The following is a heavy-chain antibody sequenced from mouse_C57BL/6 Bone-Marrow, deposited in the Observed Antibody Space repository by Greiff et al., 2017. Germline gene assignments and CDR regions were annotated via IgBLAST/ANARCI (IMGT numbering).Heavy chain of an antibody. CDR3: ARGDEGYWYFDV. CDR2: INPNNGGT. Sequence: EVQLQQSGPELVKPGASVKIPCKASGYTFTDYNMDWVKQSHGKSLEWIGDINPNNGGTIYNQKFKGKATLTVDKSSSTAYMELRSLTSEDTAVYYCARGDEGYWYFDVWGTGTTVTVSS. V-gene: IGHV1-18*01. J-gene: IGHJ1*03. CDR1: GYTFTDYN.